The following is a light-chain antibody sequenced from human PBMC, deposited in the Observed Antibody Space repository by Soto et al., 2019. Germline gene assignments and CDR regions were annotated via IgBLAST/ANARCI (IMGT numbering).Light chain of an antibody. Sequence: NFMLTQPHSVSESPGKTVTISCTRSSGSIASNYVQWYQQRPGSAPTTVIYEDNQRPSGVPDRFSGSIDTSSNSASLAITGLLPEDEADFFCQSFDTNLNAVVFGGGTKLTVL. CDR1: SGSIASNY. J-gene: IGLJ2*01. CDR2: EDN. CDR3: QSFDTNLNAVV. V-gene: IGLV6-57*04.